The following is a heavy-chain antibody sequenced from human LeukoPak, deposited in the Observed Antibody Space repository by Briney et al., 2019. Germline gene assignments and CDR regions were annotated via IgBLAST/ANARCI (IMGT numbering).Heavy chain of an antibody. J-gene: IGHJ4*02. Sequence: SETLSLTCTVSGGSISSYYWSWIRQPPGKGLEWLGYIYYSGNTNYNRSLKSRVTISVDTSKKQFSLKLSSVTAADTAVYYCAREGPTATSIDYWGQGTLVTVSS. D-gene: IGHD2-21*02. V-gene: IGHV4-59*01. CDR1: GGSISSYY. CDR2: IYYSGNT. CDR3: AREGPTATSIDY.